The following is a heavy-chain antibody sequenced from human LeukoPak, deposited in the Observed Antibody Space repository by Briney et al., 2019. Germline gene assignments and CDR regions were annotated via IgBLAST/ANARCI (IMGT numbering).Heavy chain of an antibody. D-gene: IGHD1-1*01. CDR1: GFTVSSNY. CDR2: IYSGGST. Sequence: PGGSLRLSCAASGFTVSSNYMSWVRQAPGKGLEWVSVIYSGGSTYYTDSVKGRFTISRDNSKNTLYLQMNSLRAEDTAVYYCARSPSTGAWFDPWGQGTLVTVSS. J-gene: IGHJ5*02. CDR3: ARSPSTGAWFDP. V-gene: IGHV3-66*01.